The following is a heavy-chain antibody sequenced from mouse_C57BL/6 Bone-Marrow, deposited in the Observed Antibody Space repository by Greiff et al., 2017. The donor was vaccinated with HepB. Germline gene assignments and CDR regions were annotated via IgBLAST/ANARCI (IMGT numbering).Heavy chain of an antibody. CDR3: TRDRGERWLPYYFDY. Sequence: EVQVVESGEGLVKPGGSLKLSCAASGFTFSSYAMSWVRQTPEKRLEWVAYISSGGDYIYYADTVKGRFTISRDNARNTLYLQMSSLKSEDTAMYYCTRDRGERWLPYYFDYWGQGTTLTVSS. V-gene: IGHV5-9-1*02. J-gene: IGHJ2*01. CDR2: ISSGGDYI. CDR1: GFTFSSYA. D-gene: IGHD2-3*01.